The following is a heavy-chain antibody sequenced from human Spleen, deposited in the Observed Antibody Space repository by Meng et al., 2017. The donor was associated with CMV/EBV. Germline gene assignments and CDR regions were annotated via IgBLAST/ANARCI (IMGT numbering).Heavy chain of an antibody. J-gene: IGHJ4*02. CDR1: GYIFTDYG. D-gene: IGHD6-19*01. Sequence: EVAQWDAWGKKSGASVMVPYKASGYIFTDYGTGWVRQAPGKGLGWMGWLSSYNGNTNYAQKLQGRVTMTTDTSTSTPYMELRSVRSDATAVYYCARGVVAGDYWGQGTLVTVSS. CDR3: ARGVVAGDY. V-gene: IGHV1-18*01. CDR2: LSSYNGNT.